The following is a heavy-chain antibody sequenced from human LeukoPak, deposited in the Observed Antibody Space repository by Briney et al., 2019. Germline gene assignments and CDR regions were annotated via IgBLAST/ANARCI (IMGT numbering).Heavy chain of an antibody. V-gene: IGHV3-21*01. Sequence: GGSLRLSCAASGFAFSSYSMNWVRQAPGKGLEWVSSISSSSSYIYYADSVKGRFTISRDNAKNSLYLQMNSLRAEDTAVYYCARVYYDSSALGYFDYWGQGTLVTVSS. CDR1: GFAFSSYS. CDR3: ARVYYDSSALGYFDY. CDR2: ISSSSSYI. J-gene: IGHJ4*02. D-gene: IGHD3-22*01.